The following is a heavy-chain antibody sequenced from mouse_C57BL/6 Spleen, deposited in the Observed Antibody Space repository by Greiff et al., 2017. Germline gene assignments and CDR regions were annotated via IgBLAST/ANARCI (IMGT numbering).Heavy chain of an antibody. V-gene: IGHV5-4*01. CDR2: ISDGGSYT. CDR1: GFTFSSYA. CDR3: ASSYYYGSTYWYFYV. J-gene: IGHJ1*03. D-gene: IGHD1-1*01. Sequence: EVQLVESGGGLVKPGGSLKLSCAASGFTFSSYAMSWVRQTPEKRLEWVATISDGGSYTYYPDNVKGRFTISRDNAKNNLYLQMSHLKSEDTAMYYCASSYYYGSTYWYFYVWGTGTTVTVSS.